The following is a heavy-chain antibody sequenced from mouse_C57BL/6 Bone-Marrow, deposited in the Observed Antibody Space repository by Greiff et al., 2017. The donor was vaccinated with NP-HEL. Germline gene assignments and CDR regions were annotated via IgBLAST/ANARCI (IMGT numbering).Heavy chain of an antibody. CDR3: ARRAPGAGISAMDY. CDR2: IYWDDDK. CDR1: GFSLSTSGMG. J-gene: IGHJ4*01. Sequence: QVQLKESGPGILQSSQSLSLTCYFSGFSLSTSGMGVSWIRQPSGNGLEWLAHIYWDDDKRYNPSMKSRLTISKDTSRYQVFLKITRVVTAYTATYYFARRAPGAGISAMDYWGQGTSVTVSS. V-gene: IGHV8-12*01. D-gene: IGHD3-3*01.